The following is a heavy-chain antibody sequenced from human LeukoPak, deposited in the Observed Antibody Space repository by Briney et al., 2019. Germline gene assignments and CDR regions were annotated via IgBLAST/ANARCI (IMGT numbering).Heavy chain of an antibody. Sequence: GGSLRLSCAASGFTVSSNYMSWVRQAPGKGLEWVSVIYSGGSTYYADSVKGRFTISRDNSKNTLYLQMNSLRAEDAAVYYCATLEMATIISDIYFDYWGQGTLVTVSS. V-gene: IGHV3-53*01. CDR3: ATLEMATIISDIYFDY. CDR1: GFTVSSNY. CDR2: IYSGGST. J-gene: IGHJ4*02. D-gene: IGHD5-24*01.